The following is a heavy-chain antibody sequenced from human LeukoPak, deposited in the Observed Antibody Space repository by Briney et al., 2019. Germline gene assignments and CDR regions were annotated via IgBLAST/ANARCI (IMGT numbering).Heavy chain of an antibody. CDR2: IYTSGST. CDR1: GGSISSYY. J-gene: IGHJ5*02. D-gene: IGHD2-2*02. CDR3: AGWGYCSSTSCYTLGTAWEISNSYNWFDP. V-gene: IGHV4-4*09. Sequence: SETLSLTCTVSGGSISSYYWSWIRQPPGKGLEWIGYIYTSGSTHYNPPLKSRVTISVDTPKNQFSLKLSSVTAADTAVYYCAGWGYCSSTSCYTLGTAWEISNSYNWFDPWGQGTLVTVSS.